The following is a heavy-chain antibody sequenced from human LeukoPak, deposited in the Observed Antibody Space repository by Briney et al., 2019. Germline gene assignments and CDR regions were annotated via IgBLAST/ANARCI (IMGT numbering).Heavy chain of an antibody. CDR2: INHSGST. V-gene: IGHV4-34*01. J-gene: IGHJ4*02. CDR3: ARVGMAGSFDY. CDR1: GGSFSGYY. D-gene: IGHD6-13*01. Sequence: PSETLSLTCAVYGGSFSGYYWSWIRQPPGKGLEWIGEINHSGSTNYNPSLKSRVTISVDTSKNQFSLKLSSVTAADTAVYYCARVGMAGSFDYWGQGTLVTVSS.